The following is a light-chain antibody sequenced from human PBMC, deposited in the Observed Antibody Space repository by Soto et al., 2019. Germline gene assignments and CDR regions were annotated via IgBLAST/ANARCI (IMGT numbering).Light chain of an antibody. V-gene: IGLV1-47*01. J-gene: IGLJ1*01. CDR2: RNN. CDR3: AAWDDSLSVLYV. Sequence: QSLLTQPPSASGTPGRRVTISFSGSSSNIGSNYVYWYQQLPGTAPKLLIYRNNQRPSGVPDRFSGSKSGTSASLAISGLRSEDEADYYCAAWDDSLSVLYVFGTGTKVTVL. CDR1: SSNIGSNY.